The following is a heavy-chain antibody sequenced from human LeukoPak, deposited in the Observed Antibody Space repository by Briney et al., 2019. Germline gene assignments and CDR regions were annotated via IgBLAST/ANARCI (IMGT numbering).Heavy chain of an antibody. CDR3: AKDRQWLVPEAFDI. CDR1: GFTFSNAW. CDR2: IKSKTDGGTT. D-gene: IGHD6-19*01. V-gene: IGHV3-15*01. J-gene: IGHJ3*02. Sequence: GGSLRLSCAASGFTFSNAWMSWVRQAPGKGLEWVGRIKSKTDGGTTDYAAPVKGRFTISRDDSKNTLYLQMNSLKTEDTAVYYCAKDRQWLVPEAFDIWGQGTMVTVSS.